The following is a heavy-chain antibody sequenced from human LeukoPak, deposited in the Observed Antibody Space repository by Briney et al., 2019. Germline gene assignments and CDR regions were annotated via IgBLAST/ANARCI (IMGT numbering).Heavy chain of an antibody. D-gene: IGHD3-22*01. CDR1: GFTFSSYG. CDR3: AKDRNYYDSSGYYSLMDY. Sequence: GGSLRLSCAASGFTFSSYGIHWVRQAPGKGLEWVAFIRYDGSNKYYADSVKGRFTISRDNSKNTLYLQMNSLRAEDTAVYYCAKDRNYYDSSGYYSLMDYWGQGTLVTVSS. CDR2: IRYDGSNK. J-gene: IGHJ4*02. V-gene: IGHV3-30*02.